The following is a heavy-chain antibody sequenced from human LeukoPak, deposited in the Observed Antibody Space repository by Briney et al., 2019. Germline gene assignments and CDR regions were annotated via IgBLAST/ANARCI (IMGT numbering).Heavy chain of an antibody. CDR2: IYYSGST. CDR3: ARRGRTVTTSGPYYYYAMDV. Sequence: SETLSLTCTVSGGSISTYYWSWIRQPPGKGLEWIGYIYYSGSTNYNPSLKSRVTISVDTSKNQFSLKLSSVTAADTAVYYCARRGRTVTTSGPYYYYAMDVWGQGTTVTVSS. D-gene: IGHD4-17*01. J-gene: IGHJ6*02. CDR1: GGSISTYY. V-gene: IGHV4-59*01.